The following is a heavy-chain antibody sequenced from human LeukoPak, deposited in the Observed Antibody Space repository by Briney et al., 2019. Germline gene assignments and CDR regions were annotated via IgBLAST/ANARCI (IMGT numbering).Heavy chain of an antibody. J-gene: IGHJ4*02. V-gene: IGHV1-46*01. CDR3: ARVPVVPAARSPRFDY. Sequence: ASVKVSCKASGYTFTSYYMHWVRQAPGQGLEWMGIINPSGGSTSYAQKFQGRVTMTRDTSTSTVYMELSSLRSEDTAVYYCARVPVVPAARSPRFDYWGQGTLVTVSS. D-gene: IGHD2-2*01. CDR1: GYTFTSYY. CDR2: INPSGGST.